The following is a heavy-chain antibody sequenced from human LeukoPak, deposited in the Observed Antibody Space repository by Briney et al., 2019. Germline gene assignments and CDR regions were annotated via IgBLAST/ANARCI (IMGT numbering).Heavy chain of an antibody. D-gene: IGHD4-17*01. CDR3: ARSGDYLGDYYYYYYMDV. V-gene: IGHV3-21*01. CDR1: GFTFSSYS. J-gene: IGHJ6*03. CDR2: ISSSSSYI. Sequence: GGSLRLSCAASGFTFSSYSMNWVRQAPGKGLEWVSSISSSSSYIYYADSVKGRFTISRDNAKNSLYLQMNSLRVEDTAVYYCARSGDYLGDYYYYYYMDVWGKGTTVTVSS.